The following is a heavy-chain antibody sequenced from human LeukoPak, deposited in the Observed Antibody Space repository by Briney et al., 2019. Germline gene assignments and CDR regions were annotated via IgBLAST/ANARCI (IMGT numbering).Heavy chain of an antibody. CDR2: ISGSGGST. CDR1: GFTFSSYA. Sequence: GGSLRLSCAASGFTFSSYAMSWVRQAPGKGLEWVSAISGSGGSTYYADSVKGRFTISRDNSKNTLYLQMNTLRAEDTAVYYCAKAIDYRYYFDYWGQGTLVTVSS. V-gene: IGHV3-23*01. D-gene: IGHD5-12*01. J-gene: IGHJ4*02. CDR3: AKAIDYRYYFDY.